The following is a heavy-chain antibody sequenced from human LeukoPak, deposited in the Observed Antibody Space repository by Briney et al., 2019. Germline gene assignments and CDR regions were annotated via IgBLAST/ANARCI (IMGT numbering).Heavy chain of an antibody. J-gene: IGHJ4*02. Sequence: GGSLRLSCAASGFTFSSYGMHWVRHAPGKGLEWVAFIRYDGSNEYYADSVKGRFTISRDNSKNTLYLQMNSLRAEDTAVYYCAKDLSGPGIAAAGGYWGQGTLVTVSS. CDR1: GFTFSSYG. D-gene: IGHD6-13*01. CDR3: AKDLSGPGIAAAGGY. CDR2: IRYDGSNE. V-gene: IGHV3-30*02.